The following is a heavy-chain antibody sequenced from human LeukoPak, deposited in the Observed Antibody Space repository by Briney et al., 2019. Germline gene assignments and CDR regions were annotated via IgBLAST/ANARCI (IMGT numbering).Heavy chain of an antibody. D-gene: IGHD4-17*01. CDR3: ATPDYGAFDI. V-gene: IGHV3-21*01. CDR2: LSSSSSYI. CDR1: GFTFSDYN. J-gene: IGHJ3*02. Sequence: GGSLRLSCAASGFTFSDYNMNWVRQAPGKGLEWVSSLSSSSSYIYYADSVKGRFTISRDNAKNSLYLQMNSLRAEDTAVYYCATPDYGAFDIWGQGTMVTVSS.